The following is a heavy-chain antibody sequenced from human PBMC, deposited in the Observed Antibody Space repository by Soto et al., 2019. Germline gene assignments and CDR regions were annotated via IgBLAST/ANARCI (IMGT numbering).Heavy chain of an antibody. Sequence: EVQLVESGGGLVQPGGSLRLSCAASGFNFRTWWMFWVRQAPGKGLEWVANINQGGSEEHYVDSVKGRFTISRDNVNNALFLQMNSLRAEDTAVYYCARDPISFRYYYVLDVWGQGTTVTVSS. CDR2: INQGGSEE. D-gene: IGHD3-10*01. CDR1: GFNFRTWW. V-gene: IGHV3-7*05. CDR3: ARDPISFRYYYVLDV. J-gene: IGHJ6*02.